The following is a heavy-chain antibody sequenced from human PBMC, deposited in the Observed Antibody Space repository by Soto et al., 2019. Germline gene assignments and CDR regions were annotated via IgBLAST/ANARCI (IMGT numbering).Heavy chain of an antibody. D-gene: IGHD6-19*01. CDR2: IWYDGSNK. J-gene: IGHJ4*02. CDR1: GFTFSSYG. Sequence: GGSLRLSCAASGFTFSSYGMHWVRQAPGKGLEWVAVIWYDGSNKYYADSVKGRFTISRDNSKNTLFLQMNSLRAEDTALYYCARVAKSYSSGWYSFDYWGLGTLVTVSS. V-gene: IGHV3-33*01. CDR3: ARVAKSYSSGWYSFDY.